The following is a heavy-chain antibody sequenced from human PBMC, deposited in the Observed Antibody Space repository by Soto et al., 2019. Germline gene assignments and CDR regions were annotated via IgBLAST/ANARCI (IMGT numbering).Heavy chain of an antibody. CDR1: GDSVSSNSAA. CDR3: ARVITGTNYGMDV. D-gene: IGHD1-20*01. Sequence: SRTLSPTCAISGDSVSSNSAAWNWIRQSPSRGLEWLGRTYYRSKWYNEYAVSVKSRININPDTSKNQFSLQLNSVTPEDTAVYYCARVITGTNYGMDVWGQGTTVTVSS. V-gene: IGHV6-1*01. J-gene: IGHJ6*02. CDR2: TYYRSKWYN.